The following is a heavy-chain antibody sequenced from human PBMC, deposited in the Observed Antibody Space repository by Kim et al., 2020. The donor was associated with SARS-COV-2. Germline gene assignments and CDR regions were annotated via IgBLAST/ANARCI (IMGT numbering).Heavy chain of an antibody. D-gene: IGHD2-2*01. V-gene: IGHV5-51*01. J-gene: IGHJ4*02. Sequence: GASLKISCKGSGYTFTNYWIGWVRQMPGKGLEWLGIIYPLDSDTRYSPSFQGQVTISADKSISTAYLQLSSLKASDIAMYYCVRWSSTPSGDYWGQGTLVTVSA. CDR3: VRWSSTPSGDY. CDR1: GYTFTNYW. CDR2: IYPLDSDT.